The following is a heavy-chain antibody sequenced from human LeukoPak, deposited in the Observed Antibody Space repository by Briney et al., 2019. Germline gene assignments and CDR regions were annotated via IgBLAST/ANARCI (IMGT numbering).Heavy chain of an antibody. CDR1: GGTFSSYA. Sequence: SVKVSCKASGGTFSSYAISWVRQAPGQGLEWMGRIIPIFGTANYAQKFQGRVTITTDESTSTAYMELSSLRSEDTAVYYCARDWGGDTAMANFDYWGQGTLVTVPS. CDR3: ARDWGGDTAMANFDY. D-gene: IGHD5-18*01. J-gene: IGHJ4*02. V-gene: IGHV1-69*05. CDR2: IIPIFGTA.